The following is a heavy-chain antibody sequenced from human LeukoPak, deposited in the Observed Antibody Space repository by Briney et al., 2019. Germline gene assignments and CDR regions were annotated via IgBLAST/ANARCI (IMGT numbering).Heavy chain of an antibody. D-gene: IGHD3-3*01. CDR1: GGSFSSYS. J-gene: IGHJ4*02. Sequence: PSETLSLTCAVSGGSFSSYSWNWIRQLPGASLEWIAEINFTGNTETGATSYSPSLKSRVIISADTSTNQLSLHLRSATVADTGVYFCARGFSGFWEFDFWGQGTLVTVSS. CDR3: ARGFSGFWEFDF. V-gene: IGHV4-34*01. CDR2: INFTGNTETGAT.